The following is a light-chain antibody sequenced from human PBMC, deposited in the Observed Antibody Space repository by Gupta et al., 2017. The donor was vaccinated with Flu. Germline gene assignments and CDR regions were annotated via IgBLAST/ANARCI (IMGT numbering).Light chain of an antibody. CDR3: QHEGRSPWN. V-gene: IGKV3-20*01. CDR2: AAS. Sequence: AGTPYWSPGERPTPSGRTGQTVENRYLAWYQQNVGQAPRLLTYAASRRAAGIPDRFSGSGSGPDFTLTVSSLEAEDVGVYYCQHEGRSPWNFGHGTKVDTK. CDR1: QTVENRY. J-gene: IGKJ3*01.